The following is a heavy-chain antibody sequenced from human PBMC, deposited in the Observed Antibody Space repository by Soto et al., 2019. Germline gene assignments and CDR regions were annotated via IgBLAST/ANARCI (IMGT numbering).Heavy chain of an antibody. D-gene: IGHD6-19*01. CDR2: IIPIFGTA. CDR3: ASTSKQWLVTPLFY. J-gene: IGHJ4*02. Sequence: GASVKVSCKASGGTFSSYAISWVRQAPGQGLEWMGGIIPIFGTANYAQKFQGRVTITADESTSTAYMELSSLRSEDTAVYYCASTSKQWLVTPLFYWGQGTLVTVSS. CDR1: GGTFSSYA. V-gene: IGHV1-69*13.